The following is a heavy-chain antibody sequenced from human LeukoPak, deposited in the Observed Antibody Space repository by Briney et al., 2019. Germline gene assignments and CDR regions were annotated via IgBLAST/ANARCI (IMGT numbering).Heavy chain of an antibody. J-gene: IGHJ3*02. Sequence: SETLSLTCTVSGVSISSHYWSWIRQPPGKGLEWIGYIYYSGSTYYNPSLKSRVSISVDTSKNQFSLKLTSVTAADTAVYYCARGGIGGYYYDSSGYTDAFDIWGQGTMVTVSS. CDR2: IYYSGST. V-gene: IGHV4-59*11. CDR3: ARGGIGGYYYDSSGYTDAFDI. CDR1: GVSISSHY. D-gene: IGHD3-22*01.